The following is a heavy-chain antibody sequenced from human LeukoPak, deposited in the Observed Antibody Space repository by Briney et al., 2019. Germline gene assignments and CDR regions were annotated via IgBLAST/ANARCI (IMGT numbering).Heavy chain of an antibody. CDR3: ARRPGYSGNFDY. J-gene: IGHJ4*02. D-gene: IGHD5-12*01. V-gene: IGHV4-38-2*02. Sequence: SETLSLTCTVSGYSISSGYYWGWIRQPPGKGLEWIGSIYHSGSTYYNPSLKSRVTISVDTSKNQFSLKLSSVTAADTAVYYCARRPGYSGNFDYWGQGTLVTVSS. CDR2: IYHSGST. CDR1: GYSISSGYY.